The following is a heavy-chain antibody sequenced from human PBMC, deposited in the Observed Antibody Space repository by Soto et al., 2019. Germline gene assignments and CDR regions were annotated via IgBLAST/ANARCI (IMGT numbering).Heavy chain of an antibody. CDR1: GFTFSNYW. D-gene: IGHD3-10*02. CDR2: IKQDGSEK. J-gene: IGHJ4*02. Sequence: GGSLRLSCAASGFTFSNYWMTWVRQAPGKGLEWVANIKQDGSEKYYVDSVKGRFTISRDNAKNSLYLQMNSLRAEDTAVYYCARDGLNPRWPIRPMLYYFDYWGQGTLVTVSS. V-gene: IGHV3-7*01. CDR3: ARDGLNPRWPIRPMLYYFDY.